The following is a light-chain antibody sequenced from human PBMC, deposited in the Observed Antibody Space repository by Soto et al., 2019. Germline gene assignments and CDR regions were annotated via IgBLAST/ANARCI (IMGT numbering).Light chain of an antibody. V-gene: IGLV2-11*01. Sequence: QSVLTQPRSVSGSPGQSVTISCTGTSSDVGGYNYVSWYQQHPGKAPKLMIYDVSKRPSGVPDRFSGSKSGNTASLTTSGLQAEDEADYYCCSYAGSYTHVFGTGTKVTAL. CDR1: SSDVGGYNY. CDR2: DVS. CDR3: CSYAGSYTHV. J-gene: IGLJ1*01.